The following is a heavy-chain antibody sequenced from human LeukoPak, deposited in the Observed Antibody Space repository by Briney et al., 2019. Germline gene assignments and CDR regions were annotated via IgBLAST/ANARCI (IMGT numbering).Heavy chain of an antibody. CDR3: ARERYSGSYSDY. J-gene: IGHJ4*02. CDR1: GGSFSGYY. D-gene: IGHD1-26*01. V-gene: IGHV4-34*01. CDR2: INHSGST. Sequence: SETLSLTCAVYGGSFSGYYWSWIRQPPGKGLEWIGEINHSGSTNYDPSLKSRVTISVDTPKNQFSLKLSSVTAADTAVYYCARERYSGSYSDYWGQGTLVTVSS.